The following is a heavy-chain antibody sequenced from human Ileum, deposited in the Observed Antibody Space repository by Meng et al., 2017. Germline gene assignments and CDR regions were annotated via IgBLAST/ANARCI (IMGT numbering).Heavy chain of an antibody. CDR3: ARDFSVLRYFDWLSFFDY. Sequence: GGSLRLSCAASGFTFSSYSMNWVRQAPGKGLEWVSSISSSSSYIYYADSVKGRFTISRDNAKNSLYLQMNSLRAEDTAVYYCARDFSVLRYFDWLSFFDYWGQGTLVTVSS. CDR1: GFTFSSYS. D-gene: IGHD3-9*01. V-gene: IGHV3-21*01. J-gene: IGHJ4*02. CDR2: ISSSSSYI.